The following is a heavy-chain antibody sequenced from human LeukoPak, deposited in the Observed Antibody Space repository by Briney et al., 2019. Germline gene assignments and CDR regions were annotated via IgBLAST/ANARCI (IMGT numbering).Heavy chain of an antibody. CDR2: IYNRDT. J-gene: IGHJ5*02. D-gene: IGHD2-8*01. V-gene: IGHV4-59*03. CDR1: GASISSSY. Sequence: PSETLSLTCSVSGASISSSYWSWLRQPPGKGLEWIAHIYNRDTNYNPSLQSRVTILLDTSKNQFSLKLTSVTAADTAVYYCAKNGRTWPSWGRGTLVTVSS. CDR3: AKNGRTWPS.